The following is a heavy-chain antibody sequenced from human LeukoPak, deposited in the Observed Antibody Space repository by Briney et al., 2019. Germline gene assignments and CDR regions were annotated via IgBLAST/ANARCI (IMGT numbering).Heavy chain of an antibody. CDR3: ARAATVTTRNWFDP. J-gene: IGHJ5*02. V-gene: IGHV1-2*02. Sequence: ASVKVSCKASGYTFTGYYMHWVRPAPGQGLEWMGWINPNSGGTNYAQKFQGRVTMTRDTSISTAYMELSRLRSDDTAVYYCARAATVTTRNWFDPWGQGTLVTVSS. D-gene: IGHD4-17*01. CDR1: GYTFTGYY. CDR2: INPNSGGT.